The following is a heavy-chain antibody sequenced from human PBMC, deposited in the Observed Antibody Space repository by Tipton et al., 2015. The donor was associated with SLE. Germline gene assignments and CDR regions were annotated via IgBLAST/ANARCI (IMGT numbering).Heavy chain of an antibody. CDR3: VPWGNSWGFEY. CDR2: ISTDGSST. J-gene: IGHJ4*02. Sequence: GSLRLSCAASEFTFSSYLMHWVRQAPGKGLVWVSRISTDGSSTSYADSAKGRFTISRDNVKNSLYLQMNSLRPEDTALYFCVPWGNSWGFEYWGQGTLVTVPS. D-gene: IGHD6-13*01. CDR1: EFTFSSYL. V-gene: IGHV3-74*01.